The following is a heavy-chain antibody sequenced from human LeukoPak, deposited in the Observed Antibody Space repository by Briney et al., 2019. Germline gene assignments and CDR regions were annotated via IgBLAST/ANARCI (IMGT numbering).Heavy chain of an antibody. Sequence: PGGSLRLSCAASGFTFSSHSMNWVRQAPGKGLEWVSYISSSSSALYYADSVKGRFTISRDSAKNSLYLQMNSLRAEDTAVYYCARDGRAAAGKFDYWGQGTLVTVSS. V-gene: IGHV3-48*01. D-gene: IGHD6-13*01. CDR3: ARDGRAAAGKFDY. CDR1: GFTFSSHS. CDR2: ISSSSSAL. J-gene: IGHJ4*02.